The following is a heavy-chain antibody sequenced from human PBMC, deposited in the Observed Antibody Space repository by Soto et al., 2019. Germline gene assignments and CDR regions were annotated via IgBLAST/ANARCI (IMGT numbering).Heavy chain of an antibody. CDR2: ISYDGSNK. Sequence: QVQLVESGGGVVQPGRSLRLSCAASGFTFSSCGMHWVRQAPGKGLEWVAVISYDGSNKYYADSVKGRFTISKDNSKNTLYLQMNSLGAEDTAVYYCAKDKSGISPYYDMDVWGQGTTVTVSS. CDR3: AKDKSGISPYYDMDV. CDR1: GFTFSSCG. V-gene: IGHV3-30*18. J-gene: IGHJ6*02. D-gene: IGHD6-13*01.